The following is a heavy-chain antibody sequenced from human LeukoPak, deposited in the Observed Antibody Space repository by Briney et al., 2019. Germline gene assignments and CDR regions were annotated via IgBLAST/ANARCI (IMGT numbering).Heavy chain of an antibody. Sequence: GGSLRLSCAASGFTFSTYWMHWVRQAPGKGLVWVSRINSDGSSTGYADSVKGRFTISRDNAKNTLYLQMNSLRAEDTAVYYCASFQRYSTSWYHNYFDSWGQGTLVTVSS. J-gene: IGHJ4*02. CDR2: INSDGSST. CDR1: GFTFSTYW. D-gene: IGHD6-13*01. CDR3: ASFQRYSTSWYHNYFDS. V-gene: IGHV3-74*01.